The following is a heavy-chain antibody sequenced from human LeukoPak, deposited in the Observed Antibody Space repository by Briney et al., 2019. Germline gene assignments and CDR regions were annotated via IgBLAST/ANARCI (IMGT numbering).Heavy chain of an antibody. J-gene: IGHJ4*02. Sequence: ASVKVSSKASGYTFTGYYMHWVRQAPGQGLEWMGWINPNSGVTNYAQKFQGRVTMTRDTSISTAYMELSRLRSDDTAVYYCVRDQGGTYSRIFGSFGRHNTPFEYWGQGTLVTVSS. V-gene: IGHV1-2*02. CDR3: VRDQGGTYSRIFGSFGRHNTPFEY. CDR2: INPNSGVT. CDR1: GYTFTGYY. D-gene: IGHD1-26*01.